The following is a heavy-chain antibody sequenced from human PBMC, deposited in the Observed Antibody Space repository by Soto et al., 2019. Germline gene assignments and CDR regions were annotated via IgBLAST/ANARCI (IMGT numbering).Heavy chain of an antibody. Sequence: QVQLVQSGAEVKKPGSSVKVSCKASGGTFSSYAISWVRQAPGQGLEWMGGIIPIFGTANYAQKFQGRVTITADESTSTAYMELSSLRSEDTAVYYCARVARGKGPHLYTGYVDCSGGSCHLDYWGQGTLVTVSS. J-gene: IGHJ4*02. CDR2: IIPIFGTA. D-gene: IGHD2-15*01. CDR3: ARVARGKGPHLYTGYVDCSGGSCHLDY. V-gene: IGHV1-69*12. CDR1: GGTFSSYA.